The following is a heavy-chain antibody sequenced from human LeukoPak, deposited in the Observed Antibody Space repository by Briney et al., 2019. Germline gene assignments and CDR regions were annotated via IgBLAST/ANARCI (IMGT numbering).Heavy chain of an antibody. D-gene: IGHD3-3*01. CDR3: ARGGYDFWSGYYYYMDV. CDR1: GYTFTSYG. J-gene: IGHJ6*03. CDR2: ISAYNGNT. V-gene: IGHV1-18*01. Sequence: GASVKVSCKASGYTFTSYGISWVRQAPGQGLEWMGWISAYNGNTNYAQKLQGRVTMTTDTSTSTAYMELRSLRSDDTAVYYCARGGYDFWSGYYYYMDVWGKGTTVTVPS.